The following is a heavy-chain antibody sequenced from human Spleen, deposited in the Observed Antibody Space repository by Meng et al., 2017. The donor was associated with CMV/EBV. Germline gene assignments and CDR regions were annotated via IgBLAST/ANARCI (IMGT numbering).Heavy chain of an antibody. CDR3: ARVRPVAGGHYFDY. Sequence: KVSCKGSGYKFTSYWIGWVRQMPGKGLEWMGIIYPGDSDTRYSPSFQGQVTISADKSIDTTDLQWSSLKASDTAMYYCARVRPVAGGHYFDYWGQGSLVTVSS. D-gene: IGHD6-19*01. CDR1: GYKFTSYW. CDR2: IYPGDSDT. V-gene: IGHV5-51*01. J-gene: IGHJ4*02.